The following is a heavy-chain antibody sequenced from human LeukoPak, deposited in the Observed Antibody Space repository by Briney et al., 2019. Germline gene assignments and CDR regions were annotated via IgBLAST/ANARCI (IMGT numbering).Heavy chain of an antibody. J-gene: IGHJ4*02. V-gene: IGHV4-34*01. CDR3: ARPGGYSYGPYYFDY. CDR2: IHHSGST. Sequence: SETLSLTCAVYDGSFSDYYWSWVRQSPDKGLEWIGEIHHSGSTNYNPSFKSRVTISADTSKNHFSLKLTSVTAADTAVYYCARPGGYSYGPYYFDYWGQGTLVTVSS. CDR1: DGSFSDYY. D-gene: IGHD5-18*01.